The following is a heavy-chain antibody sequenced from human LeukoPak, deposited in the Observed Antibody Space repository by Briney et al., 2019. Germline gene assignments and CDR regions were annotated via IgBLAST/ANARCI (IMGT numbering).Heavy chain of an antibody. V-gene: IGHV4-39*01. CDR2: LYYSGST. CDR3: ARHVCSSTSRRWFDP. Sequence: SETLSLTCAVSGGSISSYYWGWIRQPPGKGLEWIGSLYYSGSTYYNPSLTSRVTISVDTSKNQFSLKLSSVTAADTAVYYCARHVCSSTSRRWFDPWGQGTLVTVSS. D-gene: IGHD2-2*01. J-gene: IGHJ5*02. CDR1: GGSISSYY.